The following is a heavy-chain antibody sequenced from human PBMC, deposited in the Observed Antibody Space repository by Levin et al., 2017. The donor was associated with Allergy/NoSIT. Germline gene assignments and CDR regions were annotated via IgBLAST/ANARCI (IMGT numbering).Heavy chain of an antibody. Sequence: PGGSLRLSCAASGFTFNNYAMHWVRQAPGKGLEWVSGINWNSGSIDYGDSVKGRFTISRDDAKNSLYLQMNSLRPEDTALYYCVKDRRGYNYAFESWGQGTMVTVSS. D-gene: IGHD5-24*01. CDR2: INWNSGSI. V-gene: IGHV3-9*01. J-gene: IGHJ3*02. CDR1: GFTFNNYA. CDR3: VKDRRGYNYAFES.